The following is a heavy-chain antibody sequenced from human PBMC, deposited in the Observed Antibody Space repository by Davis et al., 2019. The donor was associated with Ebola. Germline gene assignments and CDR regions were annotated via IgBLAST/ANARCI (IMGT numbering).Heavy chain of an antibody. V-gene: IGHV1-58*01. Sequence: SVKVSCKPSGFTFTSSVVQWVRQARGQRLEWIGWIVVGSGNTNYAQKFQERVTITRDMSTSTTYMELSSLRAEDTAVYYCAKAVLPMVRARGSAFDIWGQGTMVTVSS. CDR2: IVVGSGNT. D-gene: IGHD3-10*01. CDR3: AKAVLPMVRARGSAFDI. J-gene: IGHJ3*02. CDR1: GFTFTSSV.